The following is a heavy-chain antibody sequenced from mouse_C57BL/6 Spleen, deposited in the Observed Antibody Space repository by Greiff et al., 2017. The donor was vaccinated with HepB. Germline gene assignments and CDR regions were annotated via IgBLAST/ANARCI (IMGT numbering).Heavy chain of an antibody. V-gene: IGHV1-80*01. CDR1: GYAFSSYW. J-gene: IGHJ2*01. CDR3: ARDYGSNGYFDY. Sequence: VQLQQSGAELVKPGASVKISCKASGYAFSSYWMNWVKQRPGKGLEWIGQIYPGDGDTNYNGKFKGKATLTADKSSSTAYMQLSSLTSEDAAVYFCARDYGSNGYFDYWGQGTTLTVSS. D-gene: IGHD1-1*01. CDR2: IYPGDGDT.